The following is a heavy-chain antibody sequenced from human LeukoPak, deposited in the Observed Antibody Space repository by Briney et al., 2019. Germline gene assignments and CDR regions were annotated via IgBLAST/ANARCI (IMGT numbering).Heavy chain of an antibody. CDR1: GFTFSSYS. V-gene: IGHV3-21*01. J-gene: IGHJ6*02. D-gene: IGHD2-2*01. CDR3: ARDLPTVVVPGRGMDV. CDR2: ISSSSSYI. Sequence: GGSLRLSCAASGFTFSSYSMNWVRRAPGKGLEWVSSISSSSSYIYYADSVKGRFTISRDNAKNSLYLQMNSLRAEDTAVYYCARDLPTVVVPGRGMDVWGQGTTVTVSS.